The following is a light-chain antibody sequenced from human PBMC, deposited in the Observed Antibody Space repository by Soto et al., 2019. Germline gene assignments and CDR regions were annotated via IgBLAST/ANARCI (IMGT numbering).Light chain of an antibody. Sequence: EIVLTQSPATLSLSPWERATLSCRASQSVSSYLAWYQQKPGQAPRLLIYDASNRATGIPARFSGSGSGTDFTLTISSLEPEDFAVYYCQQRSNWPITVGQGKRLEI. J-gene: IGKJ5*01. CDR2: DAS. CDR1: QSVSSY. CDR3: QQRSNWPIT. V-gene: IGKV3-11*01.